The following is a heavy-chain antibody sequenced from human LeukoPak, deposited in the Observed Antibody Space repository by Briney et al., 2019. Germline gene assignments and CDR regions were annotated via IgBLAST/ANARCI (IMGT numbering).Heavy chain of an antibody. V-gene: IGHV3-30*03. D-gene: IGHD4-23*01. CDR3: ARRLKGVHGGAPVDY. J-gene: IGHJ4*02. CDR1: GFTFSTYG. Sequence: GGSLRLSCAASGFTFSTYGMHWVRQAPGKGLEWVAIISYDGSSKYYADSVKGRFTISRDNSKNTLYLQMNSLRAEDTAVYSCARRLKGVHGGAPVDYWGQGTLVTVSS. CDR2: ISYDGSSK.